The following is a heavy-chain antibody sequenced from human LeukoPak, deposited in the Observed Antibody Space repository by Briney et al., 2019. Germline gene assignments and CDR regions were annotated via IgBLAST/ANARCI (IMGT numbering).Heavy chain of an antibody. CDR1: GFTFSTYW. CDR3: ARDYYYYYGMDV. CDR2: IKEDGSDK. Sequence: GGSLGLSCAASGFTFSTYWTTWVRQAPANGLEWVANIKEDGSDKYYVDSVKGRFTISRDNAKNSLYLQMNSLRAEDTAVYYCARDYYYYYGMDVWGQGTTVTVSS. J-gene: IGHJ6*02. V-gene: IGHV3-7*01.